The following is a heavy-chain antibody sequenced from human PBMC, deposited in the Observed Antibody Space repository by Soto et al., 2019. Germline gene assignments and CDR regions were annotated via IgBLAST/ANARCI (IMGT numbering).Heavy chain of an antibody. Sequence: LSLTWTVSGGSISGHCWIWMRQSPGKGLEWIGHIFYSGSTNYNPSLKSRVTLSADTSKNQFSLRLSSVTAADTAVYYCARVGSSGWSPDYWGQGILVTVSS. V-gene: IGHV4-59*11. CDR3: ARVGSSGWSPDY. J-gene: IGHJ4*02. CDR1: GGSISGHC. CDR2: IFYSGST. D-gene: IGHD6-19*01.